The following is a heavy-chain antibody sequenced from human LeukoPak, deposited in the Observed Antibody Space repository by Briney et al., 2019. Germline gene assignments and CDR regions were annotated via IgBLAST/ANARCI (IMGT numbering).Heavy chain of an antibody. D-gene: IGHD3-22*01. CDR1: GFIFNHYA. Sequence: GGSLRLSCAASGFIFNHYAMHWVRQAPGKGLEWVAVKSYDGSNEYYSDSVKGRFTIPRDNSKSTLYLQMNSLRAEDTAVYFCAKRSAYDRTEQGYYFDSWGQGALVTVSS. J-gene: IGHJ4*02. CDR3: AKRSAYDRTEQGYYFDS. V-gene: IGHV3-30*18. CDR2: KSYDGSNE.